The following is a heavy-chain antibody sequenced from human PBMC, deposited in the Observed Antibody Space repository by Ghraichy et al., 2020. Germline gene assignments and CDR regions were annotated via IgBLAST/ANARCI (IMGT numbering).Heavy chain of an antibody. D-gene: IGHD3-10*01. J-gene: IGHJ4*02. Sequence: GGSLRLSCAASGFTFSSYGMHWVRQAPGKGLEWVAFIRYDGSNKYYADSVKGRFTISRDNSKNTLYLQMNSLRAEDTAVYYCAKDRWYYGSGGQEVFDYWGQGTLVTVSS. CDR1: GFTFSSYG. CDR3: AKDRWYYGSGGQEVFDY. V-gene: IGHV3-30*02. CDR2: IRYDGSNK.